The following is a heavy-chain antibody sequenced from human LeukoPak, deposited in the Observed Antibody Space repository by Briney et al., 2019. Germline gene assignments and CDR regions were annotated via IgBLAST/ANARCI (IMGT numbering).Heavy chain of an antibody. D-gene: IGHD5-24*01. J-gene: IGHJ4*02. Sequence: GGSLRLSCAASGFTFSSYAMSWVRQAPGKGLEWVSAISGSGGSTYYADSVKGRFTISRDNSKNTLYLQTNSLRAEDTAVYYCAGVRDGYNKNWGQGTLVTVSS. CDR2: ISGSGGST. CDR1: GFTFSSYA. V-gene: IGHV3-23*01. CDR3: AGVRDGYNKN.